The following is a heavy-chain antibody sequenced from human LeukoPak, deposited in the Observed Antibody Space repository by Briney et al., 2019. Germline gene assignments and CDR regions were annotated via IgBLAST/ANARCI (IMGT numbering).Heavy chain of an antibody. CDR2: ISDTGRRK. J-gene: IGHJ4*02. Sequence: GGSVRLSCVASGFTFSDYAMTWVRQAAGKGLEWVSSISDTGRRKYYTDSVKGRFTISRDDSKKAVYLEMSTLRVEDTAIYFCGRHDSFIPFWGQGTLVTVSS. CDR1: GFTFSDYA. D-gene: IGHD3-16*02. CDR3: GRHDSFIPF. V-gene: IGHV3-23*01.